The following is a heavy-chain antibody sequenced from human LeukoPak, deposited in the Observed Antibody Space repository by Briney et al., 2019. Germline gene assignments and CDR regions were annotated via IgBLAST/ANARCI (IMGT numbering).Heavy chain of an antibody. J-gene: IGHJ4*02. D-gene: IGHD3-16*01. V-gene: IGHV1-8*01. Sequence: VASVKVSCKTSGYTFTNYDINWVRQATGQGLEWMGWMNPYSGSTGYAQNFQGRDTMTRNTSINTAYMEMSSLTSEDTAVYYCARALDTTILLGGYWGQGTLVTVSS. CDR3: ARALDTTILLGGY. CDR2: MNPYSGST. CDR1: GYTFTNYD.